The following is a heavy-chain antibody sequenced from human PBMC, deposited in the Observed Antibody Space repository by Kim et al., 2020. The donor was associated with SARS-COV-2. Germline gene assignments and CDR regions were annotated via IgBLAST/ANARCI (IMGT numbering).Heavy chain of an antibody. J-gene: IGHJ4*02. CDR2: IYYSGST. CDR3: ARSAAHVLLWFGEGFDY. CDR1: GGSISSGGYY. Sequence: SETLSLTCTVSGGSISSGGYYWSWIRQHPGKGLEWIGYIYYSGSTYYNPSLKSRVTISVDTSKNQFSLKLSSVTAADTAVYYCARSAAHVLLWFGEGFDYWGQGTLVTVSS. V-gene: IGHV4-31*03. D-gene: IGHD3-10*01.